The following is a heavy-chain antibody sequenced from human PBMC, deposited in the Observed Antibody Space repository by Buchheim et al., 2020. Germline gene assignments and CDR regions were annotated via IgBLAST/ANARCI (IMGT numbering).Heavy chain of an antibody. CDR2: IYYSGST. CDR3: ARDLVSSSGWPVGWFDP. CDR1: GGSISSGGYH. V-gene: IGHV4-31*03. J-gene: IGHJ5*02. Sequence: QVQLQESGPGLVKPSQTLSLTCTVSGGSISSGGYHWSWIRQHPGKGLEWIGYIYYSGSTYYNPSLKSRVTISVDTSKNQFSLKLSSVTAADTAVYYCARDLVSSSGWPVGWFDPWGQGTL. D-gene: IGHD6-19*01.